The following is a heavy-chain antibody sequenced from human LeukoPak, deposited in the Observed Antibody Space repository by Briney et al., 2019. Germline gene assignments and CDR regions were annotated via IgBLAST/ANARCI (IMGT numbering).Heavy chain of an antibody. J-gene: IGHJ4*02. CDR3: ARDFSSWYERPHTGFGY. Sequence: SVKVSCKASGGTFSSYAISWVRQAPGQGLEWMGGIIPIFGTANYAQKFQGRVTITADESTSTAYMELSSLRSEDTAVYYCARDFSSWYERPHTGFGYWGQGTLVTVSS. V-gene: IGHV1-69*13. CDR2: IIPIFGTA. CDR1: GGTFSSYA. D-gene: IGHD6-13*01.